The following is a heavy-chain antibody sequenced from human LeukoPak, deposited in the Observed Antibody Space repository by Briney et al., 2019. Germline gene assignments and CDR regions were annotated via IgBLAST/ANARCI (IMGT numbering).Heavy chain of an antibody. V-gene: IGHV3-23*01. D-gene: IGHD3-16*02. Sequence: GGSLRLSCAASGFTFSSYAMSWVRQAPGKGLEWVSAISGSGGRTYYADSVKGRFPISRDNSKNTLYLQMNSLRAEDTAVYYCAKDRSGPTIDYWGQGTLVTVSS. CDR3: AKDRSGPTIDY. CDR2: ISGSGGRT. J-gene: IGHJ4*02. CDR1: GFTFSSYA.